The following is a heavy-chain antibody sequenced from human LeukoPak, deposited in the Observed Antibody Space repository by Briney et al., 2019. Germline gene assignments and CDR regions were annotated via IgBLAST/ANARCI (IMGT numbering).Heavy chain of an antibody. CDR2: IYHSGST. J-gene: IGHJ6*02. CDR3: ARDGYDYGMDV. CDR1: GGSISSGGYS. Sequence: SQTLSLTCAVSGGSISSGGYSWSWIRQPPGKGLEWIGYIYHSGSTYYNPSLKSRVTISVDRSKNQFSLKLSSVIAADTAVYYCARDGYDYGMDVWGQGTTVTVSS. V-gene: IGHV4-30-2*01.